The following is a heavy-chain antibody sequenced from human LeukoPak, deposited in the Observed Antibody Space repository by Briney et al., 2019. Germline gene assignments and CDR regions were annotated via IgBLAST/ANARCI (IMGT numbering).Heavy chain of an antibody. CDR1: GFTFSSYA. V-gene: IGHV3-30-3*01. D-gene: IGHD6-19*01. CDR3: ARDPSIAVALDAFDI. Sequence: PGGSLRLSCAASGFTFSSYAVHWARQAPGKGLEWVAVISYDGSNKYYADSVKGRFTISRDNSKNTLYLQMNSLRAEDTAVYYCARDPSIAVALDAFDIWGQGTMVTVSS. CDR2: ISYDGSNK. J-gene: IGHJ3*02.